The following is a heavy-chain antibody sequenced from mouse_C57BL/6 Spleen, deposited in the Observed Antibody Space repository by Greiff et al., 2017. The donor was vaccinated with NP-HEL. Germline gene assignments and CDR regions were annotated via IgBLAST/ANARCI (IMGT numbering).Heavy chain of an antibody. CDR2: IDPSDSET. CDR3: ARPAYYYGSSHWYFDV. V-gene: IGHV1-52*01. Sequence: VQLQQPGAELVRPGSSVKLSCKASGYTFTSYWMHWVKQRPIQGLEWIGNIDPSDSETHYNQKFKDKATLTVDKSSSTAYMQLSSLTSEDSAVYYCARPAYYYGSSHWYFDVWGTGTTVTVSS. CDR1: GYTFTSYW. D-gene: IGHD1-1*01. J-gene: IGHJ1*03.